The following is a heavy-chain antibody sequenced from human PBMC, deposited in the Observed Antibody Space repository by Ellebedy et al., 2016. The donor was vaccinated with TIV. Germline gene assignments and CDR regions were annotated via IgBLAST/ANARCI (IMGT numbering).Heavy chain of an antibody. Sequence: SETLSLTXSVSGFSISSGYYWAWIRQSPGRGPEWITTIYQTESTYYNPSLKSRLSVSVDMPKNQFSLHLRSVTAADSAVYYCARGTDWFDPWGTGIMVTVSS. V-gene: IGHV4-38-2*02. CDR1: GFSISSGYY. J-gene: IGHJ5*02. CDR2: IYQTEST. CDR3: ARGTDWFDP.